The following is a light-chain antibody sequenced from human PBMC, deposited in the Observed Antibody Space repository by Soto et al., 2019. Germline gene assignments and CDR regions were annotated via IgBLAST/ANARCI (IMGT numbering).Light chain of an antibody. CDR3: SSYTSSSTYV. CDR1: SSDVGSYNL. CDR2: ENI. Sequence: QSALTQPASVSGSPGQSITISCTGTSSDVGSYNLVTWYQHHPGKVPKLMIYENIKRPSGVSDRFSGPKSGNTASLTISGLQAEDEADYYCSSYTSSSTYVFGTGTKVTVL. J-gene: IGLJ1*01. V-gene: IGLV2-14*02.